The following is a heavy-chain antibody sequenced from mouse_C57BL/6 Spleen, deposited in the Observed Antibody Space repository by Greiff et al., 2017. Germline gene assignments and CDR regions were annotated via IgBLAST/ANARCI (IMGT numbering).Heavy chain of an antibody. CDR2: ISSGSSTI. CDR1: GFTFSDYG. CDR3: ARPYSNYPFAY. Sequence: DVMLVESGGGLVKPGGSLKLSCAASGFTFSDYGMHWVRQALEKGLEWVAYISSGSSTIYYADTVKGRFTISRDNAKNTLFLQMTSLRSEDTAMYYCARPYSNYPFAYWGQGTLVTVSA. D-gene: IGHD2-5*01. V-gene: IGHV5-17*01. J-gene: IGHJ3*01.